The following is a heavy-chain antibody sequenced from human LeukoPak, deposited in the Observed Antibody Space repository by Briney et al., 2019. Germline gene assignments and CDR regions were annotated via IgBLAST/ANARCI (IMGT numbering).Heavy chain of an antibody. CDR3: ARDGGYYYDSSPTYGDDAFDI. V-gene: IGHV1-18*01. CDR1: GYTFTSYG. Sequence: ASVKVSCKASGYTFTSYGISWVRQALGQRLEWMGWISAYNGNTNYAQKLQGRVTMTTDTSTSTAYMELRSLRSDDTAVYYCARDGGYYYDSSPTYGDDAFDIWGQGTMVTVSS. CDR2: ISAYNGNT. D-gene: IGHD3-22*01. J-gene: IGHJ3*02.